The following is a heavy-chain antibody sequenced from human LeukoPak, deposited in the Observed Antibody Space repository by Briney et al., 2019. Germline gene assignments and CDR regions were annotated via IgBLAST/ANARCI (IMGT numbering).Heavy chain of an antibody. J-gene: IGHJ4*02. CDR3: ARGGWNYVFNY. CDR1: GFTFNTYE. Sequence: GGSLRLSCAASGFTFNTYEMNWVRQAPGKGLEWVSYISSSGSTIYYADYVKGRFTISRDNAKNSLYLRMNSQRAEDTAVYYCARGGWNYVFNYWGQGTLVTVSS. V-gene: IGHV3-48*03. CDR2: ISSSGSTI. D-gene: IGHD1-7*01.